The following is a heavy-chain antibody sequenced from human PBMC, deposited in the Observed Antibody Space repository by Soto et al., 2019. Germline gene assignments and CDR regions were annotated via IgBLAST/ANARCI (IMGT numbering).Heavy chain of an antibody. CDR3: ARQGYGDSDYYYYGMDV. CDR2: IDPSDSYT. D-gene: IGHD4-17*01. J-gene: IGHJ6*04. Sequence: PGESLKISCKGSGYRFTNYWISWVRQMPGKGLEWMGRIDPSDSYTNYSPSFQGHVTISADKSISTAYLQWSSLKASDTAMYCCARQGYGDSDYYYYGMDVWGKGTTVTVSS. CDR1: GYRFTNYW. V-gene: IGHV5-10-1*01.